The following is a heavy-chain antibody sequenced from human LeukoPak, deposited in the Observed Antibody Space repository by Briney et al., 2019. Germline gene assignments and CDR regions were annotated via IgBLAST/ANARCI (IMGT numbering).Heavy chain of an antibody. Sequence: GGSLRLSCAASGLTFSSYSMNWVRQAPGKGLEWVSSISSSSSYIYYADSVKGRFTISRDNAKNSLYLQMNSLRAEDTAVYYCAGSNYWGSRAFDIWGQGTMVTVSS. D-gene: IGHD2-21*01. J-gene: IGHJ3*02. CDR1: GLTFSSYS. CDR3: AGSNYWGSRAFDI. V-gene: IGHV3-21*01. CDR2: ISSSSSYI.